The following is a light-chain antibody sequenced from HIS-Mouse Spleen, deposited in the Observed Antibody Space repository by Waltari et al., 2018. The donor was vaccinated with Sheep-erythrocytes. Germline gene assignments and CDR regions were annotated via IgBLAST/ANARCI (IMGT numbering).Light chain of an antibody. Sequence: AIQMTQSPSSLSASVGDRVTITCRASQGIRNDLGWYQQKPGKAPKFLIYAASSLQSGVPSRFSRSGSGTDYTLNISSLQPEDFATYCCLQDYNYPFTFGPGTKVDIK. CDR2: AAS. CDR1: QGIRND. J-gene: IGKJ3*01. V-gene: IGKV1-6*01. CDR3: LQDYNYPFT.